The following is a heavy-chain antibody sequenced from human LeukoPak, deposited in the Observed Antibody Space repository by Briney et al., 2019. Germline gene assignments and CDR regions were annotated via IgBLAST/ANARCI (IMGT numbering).Heavy chain of an antibody. V-gene: IGHV1-69*13. CDR2: IIPIFGTA. Sequence: SVKVSCKASGGTFSSYAISWVRQAPGQGLEWVGGIIPIFGTANYAQKFQGRVTITADESTRAAYMELSSLRSEDTAVYYCARDRDSSGYYYNFDYWGQGTLVTVSS. CDR3: ARDRDSSGYYYNFDY. D-gene: IGHD3-22*01. CDR1: GGTFSSYA. J-gene: IGHJ4*02.